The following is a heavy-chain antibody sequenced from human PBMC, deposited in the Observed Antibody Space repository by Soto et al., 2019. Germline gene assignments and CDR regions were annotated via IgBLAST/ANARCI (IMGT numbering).Heavy chain of an antibody. CDR2: ISGSGGST. D-gene: IGHD2-15*01. CDR3: AKAPGGYCSGGSCYDFDY. J-gene: IGHJ4*02. Sequence: EVQLLESGGGLVQPGGSLRLSCAASGFTFSSYAMSWVHQAPGKGLEWVSAISGSGGSTYYADSVKGRFTISRDNSKNTLYLQMNSLRAEDTAVYYCAKAPGGYCSGGSCYDFDYWGQGTLVTVSS. CDR1: GFTFSSYA. V-gene: IGHV3-23*01.